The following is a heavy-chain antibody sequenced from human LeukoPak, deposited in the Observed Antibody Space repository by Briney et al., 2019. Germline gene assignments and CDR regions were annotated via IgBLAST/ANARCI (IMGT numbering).Heavy chain of an antibody. CDR3: ARLGTTVTTDY. Sequence: SETLSLTCTVSGGSISSSSYYWGWIRQPPGKGLEGIGSIYYRGSTYYNPSLKSRVTISVDTSKNQFSLKLSSVTAADTAVYYCARLGTTVTTDYWGQGTLVTVSS. D-gene: IGHD4-17*01. V-gene: IGHV4-39*01. CDR1: GGSISSSSYY. CDR2: IYYRGST. J-gene: IGHJ4*02.